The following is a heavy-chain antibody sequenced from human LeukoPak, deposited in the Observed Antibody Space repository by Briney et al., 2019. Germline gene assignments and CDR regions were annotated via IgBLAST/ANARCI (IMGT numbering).Heavy chain of an antibody. CDR1: GFTFSDYM. Sequence: GGSLRLSCAASGFTFSDYMMNWVRQAPGKGLEWVSAISGSSDIIHYTDSVKGRFTISRDNAKNSLFLQMNSLRVEDTAVYYCTRVRDGLGGSSEIFEYWGQGTLVTVSS. V-gene: IGHV3-48*01. CDR2: ISGSSDII. CDR3: TRVRDGLGGSSEIFEY. J-gene: IGHJ4*02. D-gene: IGHD3-16*01.